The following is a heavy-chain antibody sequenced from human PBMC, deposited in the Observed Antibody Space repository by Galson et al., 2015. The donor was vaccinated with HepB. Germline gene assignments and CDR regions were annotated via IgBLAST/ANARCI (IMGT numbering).Heavy chain of an antibody. V-gene: IGHV3-30*18. CDR3: AKDAPYCSSTFCYNYYYYGVDV. D-gene: IGHD2-2*02. Sequence: SLRLSCAASGFTFSDYAMHWVRQAPGKGLEWVSVVSYDGSKKYYADSVKGRFTISRDNSMDTLYLQMNSLRAEDTAVYYCAKDAPYCSSTFCYNYYYYGVDVWGQGTTVTVSS. CDR1: GFTFSDYA. J-gene: IGHJ6*02. CDR2: VSYDGSKK.